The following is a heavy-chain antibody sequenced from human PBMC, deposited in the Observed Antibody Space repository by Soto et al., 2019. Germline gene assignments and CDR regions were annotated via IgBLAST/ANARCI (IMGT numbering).Heavy chain of an antibody. CDR1: GLTVSGKKY. CDR2: LYDVDGS. D-gene: IGHD1-1*01. J-gene: IGHJ3*01. V-gene: IGHV3-53*01. Sequence: GGSLRLSXAASGLTVSGKKYVAWVRQAPGKGLEWVSALYDVDGSFYSDSVKGRFTTSSDSSKTTVYLQMNDLRRADTPVYYCATRHEREHAYDVWGQGTTVNVS. CDR3: ATRHEREHAYDV.